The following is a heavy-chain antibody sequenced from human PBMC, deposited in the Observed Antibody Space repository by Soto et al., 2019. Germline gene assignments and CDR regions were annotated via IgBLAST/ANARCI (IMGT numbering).Heavy chain of an antibody. CDR1: GASVSNGY. J-gene: IGHJ5*02. V-gene: IGHV4-59*02. CDR2: MYFGGSF. Sequence: SETLSLTCNVSGASVSNGYRSWIRQPPGKGLEWIGFMYFGGSFNYNPSLTSRATISVETSKNQFSMKLTSVTASDTAVYYCARSYYDSTGFAVDPWGQGTLVTVSS. D-gene: IGHD3-22*01. CDR3: ARSYYDSTGFAVDP.